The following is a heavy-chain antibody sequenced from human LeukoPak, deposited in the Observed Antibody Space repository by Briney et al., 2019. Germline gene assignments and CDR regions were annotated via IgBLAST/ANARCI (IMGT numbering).Heavy chain of an antibody. Sequence: GGSLRLSCAASGFTFSSYGMHWVRQAPGKGLEWVAVIWYDGSNKYYADSVKGRFTISRDNAKDTLYLQMNSLRAEDTAVYYCARVYSSSPIWGQGTLVTVSS. D-gene: IGHD6-13*01. CDR2: IWYDGSNK. CDR1: GFTFSSYG. CDR3: ARVYSSSPI. V-gene: IGHV3-33*03. J-gene: IGHJ4*02.